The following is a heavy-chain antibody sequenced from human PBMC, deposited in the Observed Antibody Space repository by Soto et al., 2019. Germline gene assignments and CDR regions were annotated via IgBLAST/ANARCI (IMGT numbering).Heavy chain of an antibody. V-gene: IGHV4-59*01. CDR3: EIPRGTNWCDP. D-gene: IGHD3-16*01. CDR1: GGSISSYY. CDR2: IYYSGST. Sequence: SETLSLTCTVSGGSISSYYWSWIRQPPGKGLEWIGYIYYSGSTNYNPSLKSRVTISVDTSKNQFSLKLSSVTAADTAVYYCEIPRGTNWCDPRCQGTLVTVSS. J-gene: IGHJ5*02.